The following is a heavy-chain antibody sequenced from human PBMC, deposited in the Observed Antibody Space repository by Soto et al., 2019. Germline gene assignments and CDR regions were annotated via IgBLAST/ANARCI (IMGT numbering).Heavy chain of an antibody. V-gene: IGHV3-13*04. D-gene: IGHD3-22*01. CDR3: ARAIGPTLFDY. J-gene: IGHJ4*02. CDR1: GFTFSSYD. CDR2: IGTAGDA. Sequence: GGSLRLSCSASGFTFSSYDMHWVRQGPGKGLEWVSAIGTAGDANYAGSVKGRFTISRENAKNSLYLQMNSLRAGDTAIYFCARAIGPTLFDYWGQGTLVTVSS.